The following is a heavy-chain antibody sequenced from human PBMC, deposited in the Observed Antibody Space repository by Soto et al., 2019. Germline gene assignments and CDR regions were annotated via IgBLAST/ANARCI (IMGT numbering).Heavy chain of an antibody. CDR3: ATGYCTNGVCYTRTLSGMDV. D-gene: IGHD2-8*01. Sequence: TXETLSLTCAVDGWSFSGSYWSWIRQPPGKGLEWIGEINHSGSTNYNPSLKSRVTISVDTSKNQFSLKLSSVTAADTAAYYCATGYCTNGVCYTRTLSGMDVWGQGTTVTVSS. V-gene: IGHV4-34*01. CDR2: INHSGST. J-gene: IGHJ6*02. CDR1: GWSFSGSY.